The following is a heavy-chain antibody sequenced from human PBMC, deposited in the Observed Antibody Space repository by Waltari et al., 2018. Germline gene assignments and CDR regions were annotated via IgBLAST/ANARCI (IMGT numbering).Heavy chain of an antibody. V-gene: IGHV1-2*06. D-gene: IGHD3-3*01. CDR3: AREINRGVTQNRFEYPGCAFDI. J-gene: IGHJ3*02. CDR2: INPNSGGT. Sequence: QVQLVQSGAEVKKPGASVKVSCKASGYTFTGYYMHWVRQAPGQGLEWMGRINPNSGGTNYAQKFQGRGTMTRDTSISTAYMELSRLRSDDTAVYYCAREINRGVTQNRFEYPGCAFDIWGQGTMVTVSS. CDR1: GYTFTGYY.